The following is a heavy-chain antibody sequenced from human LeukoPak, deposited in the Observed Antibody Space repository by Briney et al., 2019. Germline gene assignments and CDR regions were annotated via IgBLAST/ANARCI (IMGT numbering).Heavy chain of an antibody. J-gene: IGHJ6*02. Sequence: SETLSLTCTVSGGSISSYYWSWIRQPAGKGLEWIGRIYTSGSTNYNPSLKSRVTMSVDTSKRQFSLKLSSVAAADTAVYYCARVHTINYYYGMDVWGQGTTVTVSS. D-gene: IGHD3-10*01. CDR2: IYTSGST. V-gene: IGHV4-4*07. CDR3: ARVHTINYYYGMDV. CDR1: GGSISSYY.